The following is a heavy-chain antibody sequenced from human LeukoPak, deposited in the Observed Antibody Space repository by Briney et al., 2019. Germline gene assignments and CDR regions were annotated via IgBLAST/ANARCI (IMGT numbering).Heavy chain of an antibody. CDR3: ARDGSGWYTHDAFDI. CDR1: GYTFTSYY. D-gene: IGHD6-19*01. CDR2: INPSGGST. J-gene: IGHJ3*02. V-gene: IGHV1-46*01. Sequence: ASVKVSCKASGYTFTSYYMHWVRQAPGRGLEWMGIINPSGGSTSYAQKFQGRVTMTRDTSTSTVYMELSSLRSEDTAVYYCARDGSGWYTHDAFDIWGQGTMVTVSS.